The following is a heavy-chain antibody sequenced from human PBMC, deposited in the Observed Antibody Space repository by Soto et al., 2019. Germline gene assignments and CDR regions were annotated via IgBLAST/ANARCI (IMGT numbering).Heavy chain of an antibody. CDR1: GFTFSSYA. J-gene: IGHJ4*02. CDR2: ISYDGSNK. V-gene: IGHV3-30-3*01. D-gene: IGHD3-22*01. CDR3: AREDYYDSSGPFEY. Sequence: QVQLVESGGGVVQPGRSLRLSCAASGFTFSSYAMHWVRQAPGKGLEWGAVISYDGSNKYYADAVKGRFTISRDNSKNTLYLRMNSLRAEDTAVYYCAREDYYDSSGPFEYWGQGTLVTVSS.